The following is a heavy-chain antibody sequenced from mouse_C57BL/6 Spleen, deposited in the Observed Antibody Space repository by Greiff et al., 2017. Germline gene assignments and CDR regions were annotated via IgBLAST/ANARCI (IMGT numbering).Heavy chain of an antibody. CDR3: ARNYYGSSYLFAY. J-gene: IGHJ3*01. V-gene: IGHV1-54*01. CDR1: GYAFTNYL. CDR2: INPGSGGT. D-gene: IGHD1-1*01. Sequence: ESGAELVRPGTSVKVSCKASGYAFTNYLIEWVKQRPGQGLEWIGVINPGSGGTNYNEKFKGKATLTADKSSSTAYMQLSSLTSEDSAVYFCARNYYGSSYLFAYWGQGTLVTVSA.